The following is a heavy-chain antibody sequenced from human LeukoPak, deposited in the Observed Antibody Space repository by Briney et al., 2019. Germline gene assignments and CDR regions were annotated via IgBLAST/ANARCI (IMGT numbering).Heavy chain of an antibody. D-gene: IGHD3-22*01. V-gene: IGHV4-59*01. CDR1: GFTFSSYS. CDR3: AREGDSSGYSYFDY. J-gene: IGHJ4*02. CDR2: IYYSGST. Sequence: PGGSLRLSCAASGFTFSSYSMNWVRQAPGKGLEWIGSIYYSGSTNYNPSLKSRVTTSVDTPKNQFSLKLSSVTAADTAVYYCAREGDSSGYSYFDYWGQGTLVTVSS.